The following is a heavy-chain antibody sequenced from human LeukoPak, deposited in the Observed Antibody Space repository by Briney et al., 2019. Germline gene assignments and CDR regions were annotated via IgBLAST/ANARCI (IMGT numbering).Heavy chain of an antibody. V-gene: IGHV3-7*01. D-gene: IGHD3-16*02. CDR2: IRQDGSVK. Sequence: GGSLRLSCAASGFNFGTYWMSWVRQAPGKGLEWLANIRQDGSVKFYVDSVKGRFTISGDNSKHTLYLQMNSVRAEDTAVYYCAKARRSSYTGGFDYWGKGTLVTVSS. J-gene: IGHJ4*02. CDR3: AKARRSSYTGGFDY. CDR1: GFNFGTYW.